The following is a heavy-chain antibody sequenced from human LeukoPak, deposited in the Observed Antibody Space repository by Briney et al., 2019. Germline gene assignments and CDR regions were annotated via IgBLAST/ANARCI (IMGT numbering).Heavy chain of an antibody. D-gene: IGHD2-8*01. CDR3: ARDYAMTHAFDI. V-gene: IGHV4-38-2*02. Sequence: SETLSLTCTVSGYSISSGYYWGWIRQPPGKGLEWIGEIYYTWSTNYNPSLKSRVTISLDTSKNQFSLKLSSVTAADTALYYCARDYAMTHAFDIWGQGTLVTVSS. J-gene: IGHJ3*02. CDR2: IYYTWST. CDR1: GYSISSGYY.